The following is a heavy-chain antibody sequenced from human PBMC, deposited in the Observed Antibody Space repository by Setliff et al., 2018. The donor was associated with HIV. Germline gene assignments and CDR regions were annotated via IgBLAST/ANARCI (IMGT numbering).Heavy chain of an antibody. J-gene: IGHJ3*02. CDR2: INPNSGGT. CDR3: ARPPTVSDDYMWDSLHI. D-gene: IGHD4-4*01. V-gene: IGHV1-2*02. CDR1: GYTFTGYS. Sequence: ASVKVSCKASGYTFTGYSIHWVRQAPGQGLEWMGWINPNSGGTDYAQKFQGRLTMTRDTSISTAYMEVNSLTSEDTAVYYCARPPTVSDDYMWDSLHIWGQGTVVTVSS.